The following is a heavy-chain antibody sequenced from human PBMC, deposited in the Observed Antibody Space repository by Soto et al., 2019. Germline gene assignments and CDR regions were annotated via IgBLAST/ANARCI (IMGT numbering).Heavy chain of an antibody. CDR2: IKQDGSEK. Sequence: EVQLVESGGGLVQPGGSLRLSCAASGFSFSNYWLTWVRQAPGKGLEWVANIKQDGSEKYYVVSVKGRFTISRDNAKNSLYLQMNSLRAEDTAMYYCARGQIPRYYATAFDVWGQGTMVTVSS. J-gene: IGHJ3*01. D-gene: IGHD3-9*01. V-gene: IGHV3-7*01. CDR3: ARGQIPRYYATAFDV. CDR1: GFSFSNYW.